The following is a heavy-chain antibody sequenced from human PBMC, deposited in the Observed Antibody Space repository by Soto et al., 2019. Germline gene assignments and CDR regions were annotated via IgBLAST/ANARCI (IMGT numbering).Heavy chain of an antibody. J-gene: IGHJ5*02. CDR3: ARDCSLGSRYCRWFDP. Sequence: EVQLVESGGGLVQPGGSLRLSCVASGFTLSGYAMNWVRQAPGKGLEWVSYISSSSSNIQYAGSVKGRFTISRDNAKNSLNLQINSLRDEDTAVYYCARDCSLGSRYCRWFDPGGQGTLVTVSS. CDR1: GFTLSGYA. V-gene: IGHV3-48*02. CDR2: ISSSSSNI. D-gene: IGHD2-15*01.